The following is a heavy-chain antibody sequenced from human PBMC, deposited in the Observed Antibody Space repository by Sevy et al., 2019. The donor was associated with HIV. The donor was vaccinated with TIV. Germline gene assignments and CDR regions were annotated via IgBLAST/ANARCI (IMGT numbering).Heavy chain of an antibody. Sequence: SETLSLTCTVSGGSFSSYYWTWIRQPAGKGLEWIGRISSSGDTNYNPSLKSRVTMSVDTSRNQFSLRLSSVTAADAVMYYCAGAVAGTADFDYWGQGTQVTVSS. CDR3: AGAVAGTADFDY. CDR1: GGSFSSYY. CDR2: ISSSGDT. J-gene: IGHJ4*02. V-gene: IGHV4-4*07. D-gene: IGHD6-19*01.